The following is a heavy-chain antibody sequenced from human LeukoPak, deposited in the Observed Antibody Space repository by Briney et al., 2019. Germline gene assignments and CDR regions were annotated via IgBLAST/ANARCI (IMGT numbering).Heavy chain of an antibody. CDR2: IYSIGST. V-gene: IGHV4-4*07. CDR1: GGSISGYY. Sequence: RPSETLSLTCTVSGGSISGYYWSWIRQPAGKGLEWIGRIYSIGSTNYNPSLKSRLTMSVDTSKKQFSLKLSSVTAADTAVYFCARERYNTCWYSDYWGQGTRVTVSS. D-gene: IGHD6-19*01. J-gene: IGHJ4*02. CDR3: ARERYNTCWYSDY.